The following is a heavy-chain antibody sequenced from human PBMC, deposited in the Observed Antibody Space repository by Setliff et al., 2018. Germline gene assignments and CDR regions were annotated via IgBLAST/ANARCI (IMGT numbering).Heavy chain of an antibody. J-gene: IGHJ4*02. CDR1: GFTFSNYW. D-gene: IGHD3-16*01. Sequence: PGGSLSLSCAASGFTFSNYWMSWVRQAPGKGLEWVANIKQDGSEKYYVDSVKGRFTISRDNAKNSLYLQMNSLRAEDTAVYYCARDGGEYWGQGTLVTVSS. V-gene: IGHV3-7*01. CDR3: ARDGGEY. CDR2: IKQDGSEK.